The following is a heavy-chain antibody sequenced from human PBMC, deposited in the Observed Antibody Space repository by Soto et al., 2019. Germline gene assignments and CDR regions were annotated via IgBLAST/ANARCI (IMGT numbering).Heavy chain of an antibody. CDR2: IYYSGST. J-gene: IGHJ4*02. V-gene: IGHV4-39*01. CDR3: ARHGADPQGGSTHFDY. D-gene: IGHD3-10*01. CDR1: GGSISSSSYY. Sequence: SETLSLTCTVSGGSISSSSYYWGWIRQPPGKGLEWIGSIYYSGSTYYNPSLKSRVTISVDTSKNQFSLKLSSVTAADTAVYYCARHGADPQGGSTHFDYWGQGTLVTVSS.